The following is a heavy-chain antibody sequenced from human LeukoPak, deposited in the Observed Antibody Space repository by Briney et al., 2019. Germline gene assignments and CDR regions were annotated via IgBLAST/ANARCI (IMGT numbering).Heavy chain of an antibody. Sequence: PSETLSLTCAVFGGSFSGYYWTCGRQAPGKGLEWIGEINESVTTNYNASLNNRATISVDTSKNQFSLKLTSLTAADTAVFYCARALMTLVRGVPRTTWFHPWGQGTLVTVSS. D-gene: IGHD3-10*01. V-gene: IGHV4-34*01. CDR2: INESVTT. CDR3: ARALMTLVRGVPRTTWFHP. CDR1: GGSFSGYY. J-gene: IGHJ5*02.